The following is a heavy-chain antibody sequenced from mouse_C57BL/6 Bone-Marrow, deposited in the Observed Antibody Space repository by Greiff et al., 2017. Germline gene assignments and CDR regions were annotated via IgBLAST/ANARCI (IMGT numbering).Heavy chain of an antibody. V-gene: IGHV5-17*01. Sequence: EVHLVESGGGLVKPGGSLKLSCAASGFTFSDYGMHWVRQAPEKGLEWVAYISSGSSTLYYADTVKGRFTISRDHAKNTLFLQMTSLRSEDTAMYYCARSGYFDVWGTGTTVTVSS. CDR1: GFTFSDYG. J-gene: IGHJ1*03. CDR3: ARSGYFDV. CDR2: ISSGSSTL.